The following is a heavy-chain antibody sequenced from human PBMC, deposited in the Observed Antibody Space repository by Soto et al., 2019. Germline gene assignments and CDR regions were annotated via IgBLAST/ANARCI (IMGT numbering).Heavy chain of an antibody. CDR2: IYWDDDK. Sequence: QITLKESGPTLVKPTQPLTLTCTFSGFSLSTSGVGVGWIRQPPGKALGWLALIYWDDDKRYSASLKSRLAITKDTSKNHVVLTMTNIVPVDTPTYYCAHSGGYGDYDIDYCGQGTLVTVSS. CDR3: AHSGGYGDYDIDY. CDR1: GFSLSTSGVG. D-gene: IGHD4-17*01. J-gene: IGHJ4*02. V-gene: IGHV2-5*02.